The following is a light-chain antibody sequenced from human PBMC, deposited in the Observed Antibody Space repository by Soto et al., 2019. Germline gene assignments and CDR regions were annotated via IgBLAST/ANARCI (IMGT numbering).Light chain of an antibody. CDR2: SNN. J-gene: IGLJ2*01. Sequence: QSVLTQPPSASGTPGQRVTISCSGSSSNIGSNAVNWYQQLPGTAPKLLIYSNNQRPSGVPDRFSGSKSGTSASLAISGLQSEDEAHYYCGAWDDTLNVLVFGGGTKLTVL. CDR1: SSNIGSNA. V-gene: IGLV1-44*01. CDR3: GAWDDTLNVLV.